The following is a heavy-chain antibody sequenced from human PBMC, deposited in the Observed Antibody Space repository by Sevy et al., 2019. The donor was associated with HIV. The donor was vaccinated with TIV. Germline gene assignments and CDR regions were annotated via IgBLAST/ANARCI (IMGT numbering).Heavy chain of an antibody. CDR1: GYTFTGYY. D-gene: IGHD5-12*01. J-gene: IGHJ4*02. Sequence: ASVKVSCKASGYTFTGYYMLWVRQAPGQGLEWMGWINPNSGGTNYAQKFQGRVTMTRDTSISTAYMELSRLRSDDTAVYYCARDWGDIVATIDNYWGQGTLVTVSS. CDR3: ARDWGDIVATIDNY. CDR2: INPNSGGT. V-gene: IGHV1-2*02.